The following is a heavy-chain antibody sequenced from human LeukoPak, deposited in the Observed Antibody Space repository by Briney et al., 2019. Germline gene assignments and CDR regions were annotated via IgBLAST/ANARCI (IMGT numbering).Heavy chain of an antibody. CDR2: ISNDGSNK. Sequence: GGSLRLSCAVSGFTFSTYTMHWVRQAPGKGLEWVAVISNDGSNKYYADSVKGRFTISRGNSKSTLYLQMNSLRTEDTAVYYCARRDNYDYWGQGTLVTVSS. CDR3: ARRDNYDY. CDR1: GFTFSTYT. D-gene: IGHD5-24*01. J-gene: IGHJ4*02. V-gene: IGHV3-30-3*01.